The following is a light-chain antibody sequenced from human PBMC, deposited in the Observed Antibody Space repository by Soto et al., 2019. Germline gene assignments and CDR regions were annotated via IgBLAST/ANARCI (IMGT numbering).Light chain of an antibody. CDR2: SSI. Sequence: QAVVTQPPSASGTPGQRVTISCSGSASNIGSKSVNWYQQFPGTAPKLLIFSSIYRPSGVPARMSAYKSGTSASLAISGLQSEDEAYYYCAAWDDSLDEYVFGTGTKVTVL. CDR3: AAWDDSLDEYV. V-gene: IGLV1-44*01. J-gene: IGLJ1*01. CDR1: ASNIGSKS.